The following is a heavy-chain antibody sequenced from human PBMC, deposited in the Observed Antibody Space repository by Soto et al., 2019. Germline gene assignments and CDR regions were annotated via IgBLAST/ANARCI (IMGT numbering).Heavy chain of an antibody. CDR1: GGSISSCGYY. CDR3: ARSPTHIVVVTAIHSYFVY. CDR2: IYYSGST. J-gene: IGHJ4*02. Sequence: SETLSLTCTVSGGSISSCGYYWSWIRQHPGKGLEWIGYIYYSGSTYYNPSLKSRVTISVDTSKNQFSLKLSSVTAADTAVYYCARSPTHIVVVTAIHSYFVYWGQGTLVTVSS. V-gene: IGHV4-31*03. D-gene: IGHD2-21*02.